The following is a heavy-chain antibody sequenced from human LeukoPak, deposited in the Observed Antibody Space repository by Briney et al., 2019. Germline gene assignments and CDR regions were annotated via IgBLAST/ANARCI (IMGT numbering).Heavy chain of an antibody. V-gene: IGHV4-39*01. D-gene: IGHD3-16*01. CDR1: GGSISGSDYY. Sequence: SETLSLTCTVSGGSISGSDYYWTWIRQPPGKGLEWIASIYYSGNTLYNPSLKSRVTMSVDTSKNQFSLKLSSVTAADTAVYYCASQRGNFDYWGQGTLVTVSS. J-gene: IGHJ4*02. CDR3: ASQRGNFDY. CDR2: IYYSGNT.